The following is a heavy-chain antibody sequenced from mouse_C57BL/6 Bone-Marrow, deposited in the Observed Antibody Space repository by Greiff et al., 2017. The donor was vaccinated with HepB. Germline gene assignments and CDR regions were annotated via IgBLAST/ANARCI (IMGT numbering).Heavy chain of an antibody. D-gene: IGHD1-1*01. CDR2: IDPSDSET. CDR3: ARSPIITTVYFDY. V-gene: IGHV1-52*01. J-gene: IGHJ2*01. CDR1: GYTFTSYW. Sequence: VQLQQPGAELVRPGSSVKLSCKASGYTFTSYWMHWVKQRPIQGLEWIGNIDPSDSETHYNQKFKDKATLTVDKSSSTAYMQLSSLTSEDSAVYYCARSPIITTVYFDYWGQGTTLTVSS.